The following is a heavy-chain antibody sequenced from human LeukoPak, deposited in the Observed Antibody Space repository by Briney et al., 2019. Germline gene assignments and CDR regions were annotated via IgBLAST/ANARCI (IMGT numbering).Heavy chain of an antibody. J-gene: IGHJ3*02. CDR3: AKGGSGSYSLDAFDI. V-gene: IGHV3-9*03. Sequence: LPGRSLRLSCAASGFTFDDYAMHWVRQAPGKGLEWVSGIRWDSGTIGYADSVKGRFTISRDNAKNSLYLQMNSLRAEDMALYYCAKGGSGSYSLDAFDIWGQGTMVTVSS. CDR1: GFTFDDYA. CDR2: IRWDSGTI. D-gene: IGHD1-26*01.